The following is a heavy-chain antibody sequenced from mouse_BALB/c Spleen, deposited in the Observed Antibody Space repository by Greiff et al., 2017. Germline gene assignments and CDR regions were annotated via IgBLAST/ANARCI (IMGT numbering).Heavy chain of an antibody. V-gene: IGHV1S22*01. Sequence: LQQSGSELVRPGASVKLSCTASGYTFTSYWMHWVKQRPGQGLEWIGNIYPGSGSTNYDEKFKSKATLTVDTSSSTAYMKLSSLTSEASAVYYCTRCGITNWYFDVWGAGTTVTVSS. J-gene: IGHJ1*01. CDR2: IYPGSGST. CDR3: TRCGITNWYFDV. CDR1: GYTFTSYW. D-gene: IGHD2-4*01.